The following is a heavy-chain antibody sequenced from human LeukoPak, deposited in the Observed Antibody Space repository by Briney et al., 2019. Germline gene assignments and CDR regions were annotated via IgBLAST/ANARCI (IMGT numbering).Heavy chain of an antibody. CDR1: GYSFTSYW. CDR3: ARRSTFGVYGMDV. D-gene: IGHD3-16*01. CDR2: VYPGDSDT. Sequence: GESLKISCKGSGYSFTSYWIGWVRQMPGKGLEWMGIVYPGDSDTRYSPSFQGQVTISADKSICTAYLQWSSLKASDTAMYYCARRSTFGVYGMDVWGQGTTVTVSS. V-gene: IGHV5-51*01. J-gene: IGHJ6*02.